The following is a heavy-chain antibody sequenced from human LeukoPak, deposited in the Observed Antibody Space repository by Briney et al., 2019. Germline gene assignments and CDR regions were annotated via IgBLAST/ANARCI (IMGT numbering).Heavy chain of an antibody. J-gene: IGHJ5*02. Sequence: SETLSLTCTVSGGSISSYYWSWIRQPPGKGLEWIGYIYYSGSTNYNPSLKSRVTISVDTSKNQFSLKLSSVTAADTAVYYCARHSGSYYYSWFEPWGQGTLVTVSS. D-gene: IGHD3-10*01. CDR3: ARHSGSYYYSWFEP. V-gene: IGHV4-59*01. CDR2: IYYSGST. CDR1: GGSISSYY.